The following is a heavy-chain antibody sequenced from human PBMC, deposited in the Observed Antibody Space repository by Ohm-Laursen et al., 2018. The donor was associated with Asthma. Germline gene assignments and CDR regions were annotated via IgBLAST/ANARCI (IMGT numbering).Heavy chain of an antibody. Sequence: SLRLSCSASGFTVSSNYMSWVRQAPGKGLEWVASISTASTFIYYADSVRGRFTTSRDNARNLVFLQMDSLRAEDTALYYCARIGPEWELPGREYSLHHWGQGTQVTVSS. CDR1: GFTVSSNY. D-gene: IGHD1-26*01. V-gene: IGHV3-21*01. J-gene: IGHJ1*01. CDR3: ARIGPEWELPGREYSLHH. CDR2: ISTASTFI.